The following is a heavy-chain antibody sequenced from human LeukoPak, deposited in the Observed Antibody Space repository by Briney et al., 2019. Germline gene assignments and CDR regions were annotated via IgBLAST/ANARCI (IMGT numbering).Heavy chain of an antibody. D-gene: IGHD3-22*01. CDR3: ARESYYYDSSGYYLVDY. V-gene: IGHV3-48*03. Sequence: SGGSLRLSCAASGFTFNSYEMNWVRQAPGKGREGVSYISSSGSTIYYADSVKGRFTISRDNAKNSLYLQMNSLRAEDTAVYYCARESYYYDSSGYYLVDYWGQGTLVTVSS. CDR1: GFTFNSYE. CDR2: ISSSGSTI. J-gene: IGHJ4*02.